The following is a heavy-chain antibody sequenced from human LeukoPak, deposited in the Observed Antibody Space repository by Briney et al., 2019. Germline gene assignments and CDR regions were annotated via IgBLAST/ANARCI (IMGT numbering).Heavy chain of an antibody. J-gene: IGHJ6*03. D-gene: IGHD1-7*01. CDR1: GFTFSSYG. Sequence: PGGSLRLSCAASGFTFSSYGMHWVRQAPGKGLEWVAFIRYDGSNKYYADSVKGRFTISRDNSKNTLYLQMNSLRAEDTAVYYCAKPGLSGTTYYYYYMDVWGKGTTVTVSS. V-gene: IGHV3-30*02. CDR2: IRYDGSNK. CDR3: AKPGLSGTTYYYYYMDV.